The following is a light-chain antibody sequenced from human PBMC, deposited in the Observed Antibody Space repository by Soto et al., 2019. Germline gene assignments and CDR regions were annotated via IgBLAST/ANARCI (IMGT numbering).Light chain of an antibody. CDR1: QDIRNS. CDR2: DAS. Sequence: DIQMPQSPSLLSASVGDRVTITCQASQDIRNSFNWHKQKPGTDHXXMIYDASNLETGVPSRLSGSGSGTDFSFSSSRKQDEDIATYYCQQYENLVTVGQGQRLEI. V-gene: IGKV1-33*01. CDR3: QQYENLVT. J-gene: IGKJ5*01.